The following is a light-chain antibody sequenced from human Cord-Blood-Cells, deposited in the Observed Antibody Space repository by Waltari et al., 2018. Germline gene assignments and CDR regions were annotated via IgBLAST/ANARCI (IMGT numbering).Light chain of an antibody. CDR2: DVS. CDR3: CSYAGSYTDV. Sequence: QSALTHPRSVSGSPGQSVTISCTGTSRDVGGYNYVSWYQQHPGKAPKLMIYDVSKRPTGVPHRFSGPKSGNPASLTISGLHDGDEADYYCCSYAGSYTDVFGTVTKVTVL. CDR1: SRDVGGYNY. V-gene: IGLV2-11*01. J-gene: IGLJ1*01.